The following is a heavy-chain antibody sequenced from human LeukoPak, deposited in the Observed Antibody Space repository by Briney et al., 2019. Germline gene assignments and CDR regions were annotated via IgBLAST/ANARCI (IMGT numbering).Heavy chain of an antibody. CDR2: ISGSGGST. J-gene: IGHJ4*02. Sequence: GGSLRLSCAASGFTFSSYAMSWVRQAPGKGLGWVSAISGSGGSTYYADSVKGRFTISRDNSKNTLYLQMNSLRAEDTAVYYCATGSMVRGVFDYWGQGTLVTVSS. V-gene: IGHV3-23*01. CDR1: GFTFSSYA. D-gene: IGHD3-10*01. CDR3: ATGSMVRGVFDY.